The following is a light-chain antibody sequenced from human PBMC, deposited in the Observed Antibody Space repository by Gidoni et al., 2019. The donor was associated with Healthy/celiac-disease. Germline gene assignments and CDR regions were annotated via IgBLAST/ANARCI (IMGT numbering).Light chain of an antibody. CDR2: GAS. CDR1: QSVSRSY. Sequence: IVLTQSPGTLSLSPGERATPSCRASQSVSRSYLAWYQQKPGQPPRLLIYGASISATGIPDRFSGSGSGTDFTLTISRLEPEDLSVYYCQQYGSSPLLTFGGGTKVEIK. J-gene: IGKJ4*01. CDR3: QQYGSSPLLT. V-gene: IGKV3-20*01.